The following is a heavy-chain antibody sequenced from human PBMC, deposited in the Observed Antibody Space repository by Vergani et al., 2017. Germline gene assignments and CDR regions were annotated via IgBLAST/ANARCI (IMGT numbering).Heavy chain of an antibody. D-gene: IGHD1-1*01. CDR2: IYYSGST. CDR3: ARAGLEFDY. CDR1: GGSFNTYY. Sequence: QVQLEESGPGLVKPSETLSLTCTVSGGSFNTYYWSWIRQPPGKGLEWIGYIYYSGSTNYNPSLKSRVTISVDTSKNQFSLKLSSVTAADTAVYYCARAGLEFDYWGQGTLVTVSS. J-gene: IGHJ4*02. V-gene: IGHV4-59*01.